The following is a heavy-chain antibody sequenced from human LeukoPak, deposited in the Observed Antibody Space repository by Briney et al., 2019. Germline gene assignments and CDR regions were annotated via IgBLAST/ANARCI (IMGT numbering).Heavy chain of an antibody. CDR2: ISGSGGST. CDR3: AKSAFSGSYYDAFDI. Sequence: TGGSLRLSCAASGFTVSSNYMSWVRQAPGKGLEWVSAISGSGGSTYYADSVKGRFTISRDNSKNTLYLQMNSLRAEDTAVYYCAKSAFSGSYYDAFDIWGQGTMVTVSS. J-gene: IGHJ3*02. V-gene: IGHV3-23*01. CDR1: GFTVSSNY. D-gene: IGHD1-26*01.